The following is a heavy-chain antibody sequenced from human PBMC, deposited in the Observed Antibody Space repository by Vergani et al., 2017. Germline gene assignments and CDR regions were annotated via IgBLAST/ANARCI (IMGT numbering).Heavy chain of an antibody. Sequence: EVQLLESGGGLVQPGGSLRLSCGASGFTFSSYAMTWVRQAPGKGLEWVSAISGSGGNTFYTDSVKGRFTISRDNSKDTLYLQRNSLRAEDTAVYYCAKETGAARRGYYFDYWGQGTLVTVSS. V-gene: IGHV3-23*01. CDR2: ISGSGGNT. CDR1: GFTFSSYA. J-gene: IGHJ4*02. CDR3: AKETGAARRGYYFDY. D-gene: IGHD6-6*01.